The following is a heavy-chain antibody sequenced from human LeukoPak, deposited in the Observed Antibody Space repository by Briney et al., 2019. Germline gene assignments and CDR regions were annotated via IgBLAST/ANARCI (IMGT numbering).Heavy chain of an antibody. CDR2: IIPIFGTA. J-gene: IGHJ4*02. V-gene: IGHV1-69*13. CDR3: ARQIDGFGEFDYFDY. D-gene: IGHD3-10*01. Sequence: GASVKVSCKASGGTFSSYAISWVRQAPGQGLEWMGGIIPIFGTANYAQKFQGRVTITADESTSTAYMELSRLRSEDTAVYYCARQIDGFGEFDYFDYWGQGTLVTVSS. CDR1: GGTFSSYA.